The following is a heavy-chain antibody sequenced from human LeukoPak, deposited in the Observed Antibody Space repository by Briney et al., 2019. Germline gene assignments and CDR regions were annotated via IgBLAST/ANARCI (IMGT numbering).Heavy chain of an antibody. CDR3: ARDHYDTSGYSNGMDV. Sequence: SETLSLTCTVSGGSISSGDYYWSWICQPPGKGLEWIGYIYYSRSTYNNPSLRSRVTISVDTSKNQFSLKLSSVTAADTAVYYCARDHYDTSGYSNGMDVWGQGTTVTVSS. J-gene: IGHJ6*02. CDR1: GGSISSGDYY. D-gene: IGHD3-22*01. CDR2: IYYSRST. V-gene: IGHV4-30-4*01.